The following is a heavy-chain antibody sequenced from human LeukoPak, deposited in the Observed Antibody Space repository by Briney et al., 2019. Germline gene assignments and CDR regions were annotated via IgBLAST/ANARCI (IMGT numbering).Heavy chain of an antibody. J-gene: IGHJ5*02. Sequence: SETLSLTCAVYGGSFSGYYWSWIRQPPGKGLEWIGSIYHSGSTYYNPSLKSRVTISVDTSKNQFSLKLSSVTAADTAVYYCARAPRVVAARAGWFDPWGQGTLVTVSS. CDR3: ARAPRVVAARAGWFDP. CDR2: IYHSGST. CDR1: GGSFSGYY. D-gene: IGHD2-15*01. V-gene: IGHV4-34*01.